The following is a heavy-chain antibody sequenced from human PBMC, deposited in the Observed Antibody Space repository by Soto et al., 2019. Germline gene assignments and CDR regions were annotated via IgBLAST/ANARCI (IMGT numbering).Heavy chain of an antibody. CDR3: SRPHGGSSGWDNWFDP. V-gene: IGHV4-30-2*02. D-gene: IGHD6-25*01. Sequence: TLSLTCAVSGGSISSGFYSWSWIRQPPGKGLEWIGYIYHSGSTYYNPSLKSRVTISVDTSKNQFSLKLSSVTAADTAVYYCSRPHGGSSGWDNWFDPWGQGTLVTVSS. J-gene: IGHJ5*02. CDR1: GGSISSGFYS. CDR2: IYHSGST.